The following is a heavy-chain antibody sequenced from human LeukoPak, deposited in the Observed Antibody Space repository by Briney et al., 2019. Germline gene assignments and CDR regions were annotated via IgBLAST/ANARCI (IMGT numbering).Heavy chain of an antibody. CDR2: IRYDGSNK. CDR3: AKDLTTEGPARVGDKLD. Sequence: GGSLRLSCTASGFTFSSYGMHWVRQAPGKGLEWVAFIRYDGSNKYYADSVKGRFTISRDNSKNTLYLQMNSLRAEDTAVYYCAKDLTTEGPARVGDKLDWGQGTLVTVSS. CDR1: GFTFSSYG. J-gene: IGHJ4*02. V-gene: IGHV3-30*02. D-gene: IGHD1-14*01.